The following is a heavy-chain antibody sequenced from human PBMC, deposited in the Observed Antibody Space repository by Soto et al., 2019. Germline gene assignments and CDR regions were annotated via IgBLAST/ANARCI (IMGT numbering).Heavy chain of an antibody. D-gene: IGHD2-21*02. Sequence: ASVTVSCKASGYTFTSYAMHWVRQAPGQRLEWMGWINAGNGNTKYSQKFQGRVTITRDTSASTAYMELSSLRSEDTAVYYCARGVLYCGGDCYPGWFDPWGQGTLVTVSS. J-gene: IGHJ5*02. V-gene: IGHV1-3*01. CDR1: GYTFTSYA. CDR2: INAGNGNT. CDR3: ARGVLYCGGDCYPGWFDP.